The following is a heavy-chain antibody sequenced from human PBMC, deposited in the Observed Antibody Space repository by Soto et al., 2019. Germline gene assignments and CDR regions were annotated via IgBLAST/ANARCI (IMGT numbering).Heavy chain of an antibody. J-gene: IGHJ3*02. CDR2: IIPIFGTA. CDR1: GGTFSSHA. V-gene: IGHV1-69*13. Sequence: SVKVSCKASGGTFSSHAISWVRQAPGQGLEWMGGIIPIFGTANYAQKFQGRVTITADESTSTAYMELSSLRSEDTAVYYCARDRRGNWNYPPADAFDIWGQGTMVTVSS. CDR3: ARDRRGNWNYPPADAFDI. D-gene: IGHD1-7*01.